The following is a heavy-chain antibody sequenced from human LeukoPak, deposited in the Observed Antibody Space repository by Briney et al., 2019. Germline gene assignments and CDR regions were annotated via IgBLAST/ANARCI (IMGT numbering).Heavy chain of an antibody. CDR2: IYPADSDT. Sequence: GESLKISCKGSGYTFTNYWIGWVRQMPGKGLEWMRIIYPADSDTRYSPSFQGQVTMSADKSISTAYLQWSSLEASDTAMFYCARSPSAQAFDSWGQGTLVTVSS. CDR1: GYTFTNYW. V-gene: IGHV5-51*01. J-gene: IGHJ4*02. CDR3: ARSPSAQAFDS. D-gene: IGHD2-2*01.